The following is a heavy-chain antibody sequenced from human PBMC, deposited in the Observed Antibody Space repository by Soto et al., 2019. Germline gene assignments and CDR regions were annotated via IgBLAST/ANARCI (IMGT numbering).Heavy chain of an antibody. CDR1: GFTFRSYG. V-gene: IGHV3-30*18. J-gene: IGHJ4*02. CDR3: AKASEDYFDF. Sequence: GRSLRLSCAASGFTFRSYGMHWVRQAPGKGLEWVAIISYDGSNKYCADSVKGRFTISRDNSKNTLFLQMNSLRGEDTAVYYCAKASEDYFDFWGQGTLVTVS. CDR2: ISYDGSNK.